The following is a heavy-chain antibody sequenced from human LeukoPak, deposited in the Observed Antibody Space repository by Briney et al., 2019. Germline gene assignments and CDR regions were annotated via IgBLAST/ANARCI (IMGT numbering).Heavy chain of an antibody. CDR2: ISSSSSYI. Sequence: GGSLRLSCAASEFSVGSNYMTWVRQAPGKGLEWVSSISSSSSYIYYADSVKGRFTISRDNAKNSLYLQMNSLRAEDTAVYYCARGLSPYYYYYMDVWGKGTTVTVSS. V-gene: IGHV3-21*01. CDR3: ARGLSPYYYYYMDV. CDR1: EFSVGSNY. J-gene: IGHJ6*03.